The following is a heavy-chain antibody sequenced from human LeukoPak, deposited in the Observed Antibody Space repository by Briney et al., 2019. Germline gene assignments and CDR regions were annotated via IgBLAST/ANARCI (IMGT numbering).Heavy chain of an antibody. CDR2: IYYSGNA. D-gene: IGHD3-22*01. V-gene: IGHV4-39*07. Sequence: PSETLSLTCTVPGGSISSSTYYWGWIRQPPGKGLEWIGNIYYSGNAYHNPSLKSRVTISVDTSKNQFSLKLSSVTAADTAVYYCASRRLGEYYYDSSGYYSRILDAFDIWGQGTMVTVSS. CDR1: GGSISSSTYY. CDR3: ASRRLGEYYYDSSGYYSRILDAFDI. J-gene: IGHJ3*02.